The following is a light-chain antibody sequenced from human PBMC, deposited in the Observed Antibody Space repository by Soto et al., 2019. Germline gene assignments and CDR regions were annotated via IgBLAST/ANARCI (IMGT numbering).Light chain of an antibody. CDR3: QQYNTYSYT. CDR2: KAS. J-gene: IGKJ2*01. V-gene: IGKV1-5*03. CDR1: QTISSW. Sequence: DIQMTQSPSTLSPSVGDRVTITSRATQTISSWLAWYQQKPGTAPQLLIYKASTLESGVPSRFSGSGSGTEFTLTISSLQPDDFATYYCQQYNTYSYTFGQGTKVDIK.